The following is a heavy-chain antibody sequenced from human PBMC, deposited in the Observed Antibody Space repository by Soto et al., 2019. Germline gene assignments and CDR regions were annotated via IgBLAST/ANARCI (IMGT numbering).Heavy chain of an antibody. Sequence: QVQLQESGPGLLKPSGTLSLTCTVSGDSMGSSNWWNWVRQPPGKGLEWIGEAHHSGRTNYNPSLKSRVTISVDRSQNRFSLKLSSVTAADTAVYYCARSEATALDYWGQGTLVTVSS. CDR2: AHHSGRT. J-gene: IGHJ4*02. CDR3: ARSEATALDY. V-gene: IGHV4-4*02. CDR1: GDSMGSSNW.